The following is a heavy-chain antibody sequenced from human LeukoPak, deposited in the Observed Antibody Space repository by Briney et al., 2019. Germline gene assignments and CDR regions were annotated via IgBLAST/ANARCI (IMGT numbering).Heavy chain of an antibody. CDR1: GDSISSYY. CDR3: ARHGRGQQLVDFDY. V-gene: IGHV4-59*08. D-gene: IGHD6-13*01. CDR2: IYYSGST. Sequence: SETLSLTCTVPGDSISSYYWSWIRQPPGKGLEWNGYIYYSGSTNYNPSLKSRVTISVDTSNNQFCLKLSSVTAADTAVYYCARHGRGQQLVDFDYWGQGTLVTVSS. J-gene: IGHJ4*02.